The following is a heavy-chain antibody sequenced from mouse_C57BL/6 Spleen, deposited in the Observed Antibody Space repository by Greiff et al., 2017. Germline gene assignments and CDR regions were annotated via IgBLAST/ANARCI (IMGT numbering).Heavy chain of an antibody. V-gene: IGHV1-69*01. J-gene: IGHJ2*01. CDR1: GYTFTSYW. D-gene: IGHD4-1*01. CDR3: AILTGTGFDY. CDR2: IDPSDSYT. Sequence: QVQPQQPGAEPVMPGASVKLSCKASGYTFTSYWMHWVKQRPGQGLEWIGEIDPSDSYTNYNQKFKGKSTLTVDKSSSTAYMQLSSLTSEDSAVYDCAILTGTGFDYWGQGTTLTVSS.